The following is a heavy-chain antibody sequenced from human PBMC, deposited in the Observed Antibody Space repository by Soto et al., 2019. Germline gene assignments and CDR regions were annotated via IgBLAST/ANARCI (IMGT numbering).Heavy chain of an antibody. CDR1: GGTFSSNI. V-gene: IGHV1-69*02. J-gene: IGHJ3*02. D-gene: IGHD6-13*01. CDR2: IIPTVGMA. Sequence: VQLVQSGAEVKKPGSSVKVSCKDSGGTFSSNIISWVRQAPGQGLEWMGRIIPTVGMANYAQKFQGRVTISADKFTNTAYMELSSLRSEDSAVFFCARRVLGYISSWSTFDIWGQGTMVIVSS. CDR3: ARRVLGYISSWSTFDI.